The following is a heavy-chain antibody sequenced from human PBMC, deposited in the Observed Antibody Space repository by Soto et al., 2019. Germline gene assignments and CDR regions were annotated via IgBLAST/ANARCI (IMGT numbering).Heavy chain of an antibody. V-gene: IGHV3-15*01. J-gene: IGHJ4*02. CDR3: TTDSGDYFWVSYRYFDY. CDR1: GFTFSNAW. CDR2: TKSKTDGGTT. Sequence: GGSLRLSCAASGFTFSNAWMSWVRQAPGKGLEWVGRTKSKTDGGTTDYAAPVKGRFTISRDDSKNTLYLQMNSLKTEDTAVYYCTTDSGDYFWVSYRYFDYWGQGTLVTVSS. D-gene: IGHD3-16*02.